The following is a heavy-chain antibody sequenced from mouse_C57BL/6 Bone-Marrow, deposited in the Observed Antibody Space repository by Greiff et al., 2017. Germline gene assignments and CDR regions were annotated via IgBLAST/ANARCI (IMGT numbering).Heavy chain of an antibody. CDR2: IDPSDSYT. J-gene: IGHJ3*01. V-gene: IGHV1-50*01. CDR3: AREYYGSSSWFAY. Sequence: QVQLKQPGAELVKPGASVKLSCKASGYTFTSYWMQWVKQRPGQGLEWIGEIDPSDSYTNYNQKFKGKATLTVDTSSSTAYMQLSSLTSEDSAVYYCAREYYGSSSWFAYWGQGTLVTVSA. CDR1: GYTFTSYW. D-gene: IGHD1-1*01.